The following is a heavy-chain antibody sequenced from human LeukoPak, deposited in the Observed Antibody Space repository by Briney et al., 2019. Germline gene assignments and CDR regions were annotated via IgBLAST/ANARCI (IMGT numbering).Heavy chain of an antibody. Sequence: PSETLSLTCAVYGGSFSGYYWSWIRQPPRKGLEWIGEINHSGSTNYNPSLKSRVTISVDTSKNQFSLKLSSVTAADTAVYYCASFGYSGGYWGQGTLVTVSS. D-gene: IGHD5-12*01. CDR1: GGSFSGYY. CDR3: ASFGYSGGY. CDR2: INHSGST. J-gene: IGHJ4*02. V-gene: IGHV4-34*01.